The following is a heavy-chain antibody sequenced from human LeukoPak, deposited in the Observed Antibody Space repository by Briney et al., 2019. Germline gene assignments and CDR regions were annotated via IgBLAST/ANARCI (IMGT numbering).Heavy chain of an antibody. CDR1: GFNLNTYA. V-gene: IGHV3-23*01. J-gene: IGHJ3*02. CDR2: ITVSSGTR. CDR3: AKDPNGDYIGAFDS. Sequence: GGSLRLSCTASGFNLNTYAMTWVRQAPGRGLEWVSSITVSSGTRNYADSMKGRFTISRDNSKNTLYLQMNSLRVEDTAIYYCAKDPNGDYIGAFDSWGQGTLVTVSS. D-gene: IGHD2-8*01.